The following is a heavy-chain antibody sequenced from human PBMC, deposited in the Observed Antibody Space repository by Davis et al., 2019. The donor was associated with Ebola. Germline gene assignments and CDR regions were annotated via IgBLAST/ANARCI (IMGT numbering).Heavy chain of an antibody. CDR1: SCTFSSFS. CDR2: ISTDGSKK. V-gene: IGHV3-30*18. Sequence: GESLMISCEASSCTFSSFSMHWVSQGPGKGLEWVASISTDGSKKDYADSVKGRFTISRDNSRDTPFLQMDSLRFEDSAVYYCVKDQSMIANNFYGLDVWGQGTTVTVSS. CDR3: VKDQSMIANNFYGLDV. D-gene: IGHD3-16*01. J-gene: IGHJ6*02.